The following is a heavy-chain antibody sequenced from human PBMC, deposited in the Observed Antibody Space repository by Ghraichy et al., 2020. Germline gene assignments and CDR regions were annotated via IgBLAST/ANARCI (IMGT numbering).Heavy chain of an antibody. CDR3: ASSGINYDGLGQQFDY. J-gene: IGHJ4*02. CDR1: GGTFSSYA. CDR2: IIPIFGTA. V-gene: IGHV1-69*13. Sequence: SVKVSCKASGGTFSSYAISWVRQAPGQGLEWMGGIIPIFGTANYAQKFQGRVTITADESTSTAYMELSSLRSEDTAMYYCASSGINYDGLGQQFDYWGQGTLVTVSS. D-gene: IGHD3-10*01.